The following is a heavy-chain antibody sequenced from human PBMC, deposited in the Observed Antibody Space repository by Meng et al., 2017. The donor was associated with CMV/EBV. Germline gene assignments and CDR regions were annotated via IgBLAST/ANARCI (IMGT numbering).Heavy chain of an antibody. CDR2: ISSSSSYI. V-gene: IGHV3-21*01. D-gene: IGHD5-24*01. Sequence: GESLKISCAASGFTFSSYSMNWVRQAPGKGLEWVSSISSSSSYIYYADSVKGRFTISRDDAKNSLYLQMNSLRAEDTAVYYCARDGHRWGGYNSRADYWGQGTLVTSPQ. CDR3: ARDGHRWGGYNSRADY. CDR1: GFTFSSYS. J-gene: IGHJ4*02.